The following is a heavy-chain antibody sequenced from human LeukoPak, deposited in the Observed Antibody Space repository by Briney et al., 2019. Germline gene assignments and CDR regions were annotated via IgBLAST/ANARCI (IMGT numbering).Heavy chain of an antibody. V-gene: IGHV3-66*01. CDR2: IYSGGST. J-gene: IGHJ4*02. CDR3: ASLTDY. CDR1: GFTFSSYA. Sequence: PGGSLRLSCAASGFTFSSYAMSWVRQAPGKGLEWVSVIYSGGSTYYADSVKGRFAISRDNSKNTLYLQMNSLRAEDTAVYYCASLTDYWGQGTLVTVSS.